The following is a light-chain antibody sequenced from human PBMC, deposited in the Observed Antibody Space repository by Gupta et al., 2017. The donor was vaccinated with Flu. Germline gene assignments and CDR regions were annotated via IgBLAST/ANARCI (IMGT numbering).Light chain of an antibody. J-gene: IGKJ1*01. V-gene: IGKV3-20*01. CDR2: GAS. Sequence: GALLLSPGERAARSCCAWQRISISYLAWYQQKPGQAPRLLIYGASCRATGIPDRFSGSGSGTDFTLTISSREPEDFAVYYCQQEVSSPWTFGQGTKVEIK. CDR1: QRISISY. CDR3: QQEVSSPWT.